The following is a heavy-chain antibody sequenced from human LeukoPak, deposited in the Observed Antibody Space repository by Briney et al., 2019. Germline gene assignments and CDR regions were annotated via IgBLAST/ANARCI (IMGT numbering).Heavy chain of an antibody. V-gene: IGHV1-69*13. CDR1: GGTFSSYA. Sequence: SVKVSCKASGGTFSSYAISWVRQAPGQGLEWMGGIIPIFGTANYAQKFQGRVTITADESTSTAYMELSSLRSEDTAVYYCARDGYYDSSGYYLPFDYWGQGTLVTVSS. CDR2: IIPIFGTA. CDR3: ARDGYYDSSGYYLPFDY. D-gene: IGHD3-22*01. J-gene: IGHJ4*02.